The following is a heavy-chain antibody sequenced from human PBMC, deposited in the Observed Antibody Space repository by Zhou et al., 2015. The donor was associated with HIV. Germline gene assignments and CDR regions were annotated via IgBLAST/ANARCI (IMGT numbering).Heavy chain of an antibody. J-gene: IGHJ4*02. D-gene: IGHD3-22*01. Sequence: QVQLVQSGPVVKKPGASVQVSCKTSGYTFNNYGISWVRQVPGQGLEWMGWISADSDYTNYAQKFQGRVTMTRDRSTSTAYMELRSLRSDDSAMYYCARDDSSGYHSFDYWGQGTLVTVSS. V-gene: IGHV1-18*01. CDR2: ISADSDYT. CDR1: GYTFNNYG. CDR3: ARDDSSGYHSFDY.